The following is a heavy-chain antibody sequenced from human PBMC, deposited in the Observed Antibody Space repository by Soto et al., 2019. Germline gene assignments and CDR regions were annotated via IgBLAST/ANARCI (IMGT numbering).Heavy chain of an antibody. CDR2: IYYSGST. V-gene: IGHV4-39*01. CDR3: ARRVTMVRANWFDP. CDR1: GGSISSSSYY. Sequence: SETLSLTCTVSGGSISSSSYYWGWIRQPPGKGLEWIGSIYYSGSTYYNPSLKSRVTISVDTSKNQFSLKLSSVTAADTAVYYCARRVTMVRANWFDPWGQGTLVTVSS. J-gene: IGHJ5*02. D-gene: IGHD3-10*01.